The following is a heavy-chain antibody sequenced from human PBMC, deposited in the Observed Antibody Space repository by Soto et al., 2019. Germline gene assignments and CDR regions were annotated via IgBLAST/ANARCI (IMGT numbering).Heavy chain of an antibody. V-gene: IGHV1-58*02. CDR1: GFTFTSSA. J-gene: IGHJ6*03. CDR3: AAPRPNRYYYYYMDV. Sequence: QMPLVQSGPEVKKPGTSVKVSCKASGFTFTSSAMQWVRQARGQRPEWIGWIVVGSGNTNYAQKFQERVTITRDMSTSTAYMELSSLRSEDTAVYYCAAPRPNRYYYYYMDVWGKGTTVTVSS. CDR2: IVVGSGNT.